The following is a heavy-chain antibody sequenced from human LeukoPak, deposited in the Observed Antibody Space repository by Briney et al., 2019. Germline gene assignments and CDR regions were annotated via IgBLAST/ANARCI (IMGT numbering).Heavy chain of an antibody. J-gene: IGHJ4*02. CDR3: TTDHPYDILTGPHIDY. D-gene: IGHD3-9*01. Sequence: LGGSLRLSCAASGFTLSNAWMSWVRQAPGKGLEWVGRIKSKTDGGTTDYAAPVKGRFTISRDDSKNTLYLQMNSLKTEDTAVYYCTTDHPYDILTGPHIDYWGQGTLVTVSS. V-gene: IGHV3-15*01. CDR2: IKSKTDGGTT. CDR1: GFTLSNAW.